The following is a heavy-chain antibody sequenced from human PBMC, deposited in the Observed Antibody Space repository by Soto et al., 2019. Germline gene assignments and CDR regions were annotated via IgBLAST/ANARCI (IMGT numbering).Heavy chain of an antibody. V-gene: IGHV3-23*01. D-gene: IGHD6-13*01. CDR3: AKELSVEGSLYGVNDAFDI. Sequence: EVQLLESGGGLVQPGGSLRLSCAASGFTFSSYAMSWVRQAPGKGLEWVSAISGSGGSTYYADSVKGRFTISRDNSKNTLYLQMNSLRAEDTAVYYCAKELSVEGSLYGVNDAFDIWGQGTMVTVSS. CDR1: GFTFSSYA. J-gene: IGHJ3*02. CDR2: ISGSGGST.